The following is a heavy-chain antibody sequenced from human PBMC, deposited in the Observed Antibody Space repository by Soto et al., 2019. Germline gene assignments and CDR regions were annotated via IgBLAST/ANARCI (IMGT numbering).Heavy chain of an antibody. CDR2: ISGSGGST. V-gene: IGHV3-23*01. J-gene: IGHJ3*02. CDR1: GFTFSSYA. D-gene: IGHD2-2*02. CDR3: AKGGGYCSSTSCYTSAVDI. Sequence: GGSLRLSCAASGFTFSSYAMSWVRQAPGKGLEWVSAISGSGGSTYYADSVKGRFTISRDNSKNTLYLQMNSLRAEDTAVYYCAKGGGYCSSTSCYTSAVDIWGQGTMVTVSS.